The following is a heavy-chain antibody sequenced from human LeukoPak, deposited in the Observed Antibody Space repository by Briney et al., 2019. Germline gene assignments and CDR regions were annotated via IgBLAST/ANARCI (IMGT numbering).Heavy chain of an antibody. CDR2: IYTSGST. CDR1: GGSISSYY. Sequence: SETLSLTCTVSGGSISSYYWSWIRQPAGKGLEWIGRIYTSGSTNYNPSLKSRVTMSVDTSKNQFSLKLSSVTAADTAVYHCARDREGRYSYGNFFDYWGQGTLVTVSS. V-gene: IGHV4-4*07. D-gene: IGHD5-18*01. CDR3: ARDREGRYSYGNFFDY. J-gene: IGHJ4*02.